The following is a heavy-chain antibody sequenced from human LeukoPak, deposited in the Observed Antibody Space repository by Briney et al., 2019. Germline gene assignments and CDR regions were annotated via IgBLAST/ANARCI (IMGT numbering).Heavy chain of an antibody. Sequence: ASVKVSCKASGYTFTGYYMHWVRQAPGQGLEWMGWINPNSGGTNYAQKFQGRVTMTRDTSISTAYMELSRLRSDDTAVYYCARGGRFKAAAGTRWFDPWGQGTLVTVS. CDR1: GYTFTGYY. V-gene: IGHV1-2*02. CDR3: ARGGRFKAAAGTRWFDP. D-gene: IGHD6-13*01. J-gene: IGHJ5*02. CDR2: INPNSGGT.